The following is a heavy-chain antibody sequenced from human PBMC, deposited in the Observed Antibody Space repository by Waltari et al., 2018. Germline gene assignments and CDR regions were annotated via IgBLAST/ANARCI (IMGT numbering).Heavy chain of an antibody. Sequence: EVSLVESGGALVQAGASIRLSCAASGFPFSDFGMAWVRQAPGKGLEWVANIKYDGSETYYVGSVRGRFTVSRDYLKNSVILQMNSLKAEDTAVYFCARTQYSATSYFDLWGQGTAVTVSS. D-gene: IGHD2-15*01. J-gene: IGHJ4*02. CDR1: GFPFSDFG. V-gene: IGHV3-7*03. CDR2: IKYDGSET. CDR3: ARTQYSATSYFDL.